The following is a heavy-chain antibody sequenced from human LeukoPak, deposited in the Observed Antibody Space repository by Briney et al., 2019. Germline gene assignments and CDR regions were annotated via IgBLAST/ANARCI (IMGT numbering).Heavy chain of an antibody. D-gene: IGHD3-22*01. J-gene: IGHJ3*02. CDR1: GGSISSYY. CDR2: IYYSGST. CDR3: TYYYDSSGSDAFDI. V-gene: IGHV4-59*08. Sequence: SETLSLTCTVSGGSISSYYWSWIRQPPGKGLEWIGYIYYSGSTNYNPSLKSRVTISVDTSKNQFSLKLSSVTAADTAVYYATYYYDSSGSDAFDIWGQGTMVTVSS.